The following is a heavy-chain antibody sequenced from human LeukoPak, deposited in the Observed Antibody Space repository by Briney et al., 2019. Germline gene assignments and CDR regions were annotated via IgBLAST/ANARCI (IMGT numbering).Heavy chain of an antibody. CDR2: INSDGSST. V-gene: IGHV3-74*01. J-gene: IGHJ4*02. D-gene: IGHD3-3*01. CDR1: GFTFSSYW. CDR3: ARAGGFLEWLLADYFDY. Sequence: AGGSLRLSCAASGFTFSSYWMHWVRQAPGKGLVWVSRINSDGSSTSYADSVKGRFPISTDNAKNTLYLQMNSLRAEDTAVYYCARAGGFLEWLLADYFDYWGQGTLVTVSS.